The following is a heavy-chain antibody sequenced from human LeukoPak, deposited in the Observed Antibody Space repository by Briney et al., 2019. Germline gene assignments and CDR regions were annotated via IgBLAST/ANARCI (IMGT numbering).Heavy chain of an antibody. J-gene: IGHJ6*02. CDR3: AKEVGYGMDV. D-gene: IGHD1-26*01. Sequence: GGSLRLSCAASGFTFSNYGFHWVRQAPGKGLEWVAVIPYDGCNKYYADSVKGRFTISRDNSKNTLYLQMNTLRAEDTAVYYCAKEVGYGMDVWGQGTTVTVPS. V-gene: IGHV3-30*18. CDR2: IPYDGCNK. CDR1: GFTFSNYG.